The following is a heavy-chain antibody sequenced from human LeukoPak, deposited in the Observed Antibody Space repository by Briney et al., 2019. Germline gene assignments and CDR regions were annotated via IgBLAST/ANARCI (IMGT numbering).Heavy chain of an antibody. D-gene: IGHD1-26*01. V-gene: IGHV4-59*08. Sequence: SETLSLTCTVSGGSISGYYWSWIRQPPGQGLEWIGYVYNSGTTNYNPSLNSRLTISADTSKNQFSLKLSSATAADTAVYYCARRRELLRSNWYFDLWGRGTLVTVSS. CDR1: GGSISGYY. J-gene: IGHJ2*01. CDR3: ARRRELLRSNWYFDL. CDR2: VYNSGTT.